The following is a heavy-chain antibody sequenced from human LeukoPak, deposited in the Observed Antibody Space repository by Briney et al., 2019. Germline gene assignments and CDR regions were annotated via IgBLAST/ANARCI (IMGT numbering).Heavy chain of an antibody. D-gene: IGHD1-26*01. Sequence: GSLRLSCAASGFTFSSYSMNWVRQAPGKGLEWIGVIYYGGSTYYHPSLKSRVTISMDTSKSQFSLRLTSVTAADTAVYYCAGGVGATTYFWGQGTLVTVSS. J-gene: IGHJ4*02. CDR1: GFTFSSYS. CDR3: AGGVGATTYF. V-gene: IGHV4-59*12. CDR2: IYYGGST.